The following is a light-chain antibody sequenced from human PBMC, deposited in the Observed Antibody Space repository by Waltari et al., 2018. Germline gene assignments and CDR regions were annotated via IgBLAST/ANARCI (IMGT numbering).Light chain of an antibody. V-gene: IGLV1-44*01. Sequence: QSVMTQPPSASGTPGQRVTISCSGSNSNIGRTPVNWYQQLPGAAPKVRLYSDNPRPSGVPDRFSGSKSGTSALLAITGLQSEDEADYYCASWDYRLNGILFGGGTRLTVL. J-gene: IGLJ2*01. CDR2: SDN. CDR1: NSNIGRTP. CDR3: ASWDYRLNGIL.